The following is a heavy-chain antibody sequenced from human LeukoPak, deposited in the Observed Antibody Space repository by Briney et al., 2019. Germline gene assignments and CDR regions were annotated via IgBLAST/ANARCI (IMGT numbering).Heavy chain of an antibody. J-gene: IGHJ4*02. CDR3: AREGNYVKAAFDY. CDR1: GYTFTSYG. V-gene: IGHV1-46*01. Sequence: GASVKVSCKASGYTFTSYGISWVRQAPGQGLEWMGIINPSGGSTSYAQKFQGRVTMTRDTSTSTVYMELSSLRSEDTAVYYCAREGNYVKAAFDYWGQGTLVTVSS. D-gene: IGHD4-11*01. CDR2: INPSGGST.